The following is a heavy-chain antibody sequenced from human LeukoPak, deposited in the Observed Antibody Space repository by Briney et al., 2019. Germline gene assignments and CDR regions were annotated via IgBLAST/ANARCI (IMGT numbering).Heavy chain of an antibody. CDR3: TTVGYGDNTFDS. CDR2: LKSKTDGGTT. J-gene: IGHJ4*02. D-gene: IGHD4-17*01. CDR1: GFTFSSYG. Sequence: GGSLRLSCAASGFTFSSYGMHWVRQAPGKGLEWVGRLKSKTDGGTTDYAAPVKGRFIISRDDSKNTLFLQMNSLKIEDTAVYYCTTVGYGDNTFDSWGQGTLVTVSS. V-gene: IGHV3-15*01.